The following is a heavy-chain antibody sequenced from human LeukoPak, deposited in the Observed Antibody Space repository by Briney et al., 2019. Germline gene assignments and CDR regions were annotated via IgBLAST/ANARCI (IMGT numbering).Heavy chain of an antibody. CDR1: GGSFSGYY. CDR3: ARGVLQPYDY. D-gene: IGHD2/OR15-2a*01. J-gene: IGHJ4*02. V-gene: IGHV4-34*01. CDR2: INHSGST. Sequence: SETLSLTCAVYGGSFSGYYWSWIRQPPGKGLEWIGEINHSGSTNYNPSLKSRVTISVDTSKNQFSLKLSSVTAVDTAVYYCARGVLQPYDYWGQGTLVTVSS.